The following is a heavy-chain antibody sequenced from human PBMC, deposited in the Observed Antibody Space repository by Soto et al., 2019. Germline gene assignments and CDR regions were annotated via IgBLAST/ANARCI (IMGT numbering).Heavy chain of an antibody. CDR1: GFTFSSYA. D-gene: IGHD6-6*01. CDR2: ISGSGGST. J-gene: IGHJ5*02. Sequence: EVQLLESGGGLVQPGGSLRLSCAASGFTFSSYAMSWVRQAPGKGLEWVSAISGSGGSTYYADSVKGRFTISRDNSKNTLYLEMNSLRAEDTAVYYCAKDLSKYRVSSPSYWFDLWGQGTLVTVSS. V-gene: IGHV3-23*01. CDR3: AKDLSKYRVSSPSYWFDL.